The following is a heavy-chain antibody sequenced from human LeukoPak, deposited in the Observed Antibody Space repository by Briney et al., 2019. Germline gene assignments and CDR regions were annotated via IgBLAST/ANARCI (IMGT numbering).Heavy chain of an antibody. V-gene: IGHV4-4*08. Sequence: TSETLSLTCTVSGGSITGYHWSWIRQPPGKGLELIGYIYSSYTTEYKPSLKSRVTISADTSKNQFSLKLTPVTAADTAIYYCARRNDFDIWGQGTMVTVSS. CDR1: GGSITGYH. CDR2: IYSSYTT. J-gene: IGHJ3*02. CDR3: ARRNDFDI.